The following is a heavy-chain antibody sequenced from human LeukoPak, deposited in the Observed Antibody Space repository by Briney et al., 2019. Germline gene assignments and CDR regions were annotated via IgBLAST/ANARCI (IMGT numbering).Heavy chain of an antibody. J-gene: IGHJ4*02. CDR2: IYYSGST. CDR1: GGSVTTYF. CDR3: ARNAGDI. D-gene: IGHD2-21*02. Sequence: SETLSLTCSGSGGSVTTYFWSWIRQPPGKGLEWIAYIYYSGSTNYNPSLKSRVSISVDSSKNQFSLKLRSVTAADTAVYYCARNAGDIWGQGTLVTVSS. V-gene: IGHV4-59*02.